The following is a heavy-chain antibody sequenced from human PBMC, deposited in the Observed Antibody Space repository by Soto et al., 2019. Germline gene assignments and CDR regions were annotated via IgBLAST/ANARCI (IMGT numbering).Heavy chain of an antibody. CDR1: GYTFTSYD. CDR3: ARRGGYDRNYYYYYYMDV. D-gene: IGHD5-12*01. Sequence: ASVKVSCKASGYTFTSYDINWVRQATGQGLEWMGWMNPNSGNTGYAQKFQGRVTMTRNTSISTAYMELSSLRSEDAAVYYCARRGGYDRNYYYYYYMDVWGKGTTVTVSS. J-gene: IGHJ6*03. CDR2: MNPNSGNT. V-gene: IGHV1-8*01.